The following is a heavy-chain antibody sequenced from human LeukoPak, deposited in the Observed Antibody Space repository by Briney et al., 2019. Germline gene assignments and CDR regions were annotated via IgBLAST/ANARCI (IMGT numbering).Heavy chain of an antibody. D-gene: IGHD6-19*01. CDR3: AKAGGSGWYGY. CDR1: KFTFSNYW. V-gene: IGHV3-74*01. J-gene: IGHJ4*02. CDR2: INSDGSST. Sequence: PGGSLRLSCAASKFTFSNYWMHWVRQAAGKGLVWVSHINSDGSSTSYADSVKGRFTISRDNAKNTLYLQMNSLRAEDTAVYYCAKAGGSGWYGYWGQGSLVTVSS.